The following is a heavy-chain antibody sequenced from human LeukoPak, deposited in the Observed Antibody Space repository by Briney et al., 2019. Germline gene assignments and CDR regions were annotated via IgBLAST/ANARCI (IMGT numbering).Heavy chain of an antibody. J-gene: IGHJ4*02. Sequence: GGSLRLSCAASGFTFDDYAMYWVRQAPGKGLEWVSLISWDGGSTYYADSVKGRFTISRDNSKNSLYLQMNSLRAEDTALYYCAKDAVGATGRGYFDYWGQGTLVIVSS. CDR2: ISWDGGST. D-gene: IGHD1-26*01. V-gene: IGHV3-43D*03. CDR3: AKDAVGATGRGYFDY. CDR1: GFTFDDYA.